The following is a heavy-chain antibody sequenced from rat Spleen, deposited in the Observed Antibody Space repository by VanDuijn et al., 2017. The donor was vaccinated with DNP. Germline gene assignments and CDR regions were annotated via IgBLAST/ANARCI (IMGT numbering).Heavy chain of an antibody. CDR1: GYSITSNY. V-gene: IGHV3-1*01. Sequence: EVQLQESGPGLLKPSQSLSLTCSVTGYSITSNYWGWIRKFPGNKMEWIGHISYSATTTYNPSLKSRISITRDTSKNQFFLQMNSVTREDTATYYCMRMHYGLDYWGQGVMVTVSS. D-gene: IGHD1-11*01. CDR2: ISYSATT. J-gene: IGHJ2*01. CDR3: MRMHYGLDY.